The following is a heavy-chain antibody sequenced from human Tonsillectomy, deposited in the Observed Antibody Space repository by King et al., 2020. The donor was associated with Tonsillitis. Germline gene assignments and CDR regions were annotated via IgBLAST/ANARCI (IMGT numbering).Heavy chain of an antibody. Sequence: VQLVESGGGVVQPGRSLRLSCAASGFTFSSYGMHWVRQAPGKGLEWVAVISYDGSNKYYADSVKGRFTISRDNSKNTLYLQMNSLRAEDTAVYYCAKDYGSWVTTNWFDPWGKGTLVTVSS. D-gene: IGHD4-17*01. V-gene: IGHV3-30*18. CDR2: ISYDGSNK. CDR3: AKDYGSWVTTNWFDP. J-gene: IGHJ5*02. CDR1: GFTFSSYG.